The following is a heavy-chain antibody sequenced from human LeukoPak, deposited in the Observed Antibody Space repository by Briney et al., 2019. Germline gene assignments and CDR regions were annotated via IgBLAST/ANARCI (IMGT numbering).Heavy chain of an antibody. CDR2: IYTSGST. V-gene: IGHV4-61*02. J-gene: IGHJ5*02. Sequence: SETLSLTCTVSGGSISSGSYYWSWIRQPAGKGLEWIGRIYTSGSTNYNPSLKSRVTISVDTSKNQFSLKLSSVTAADTAVYYCARDCSGGSCYSGVGVDPWGQGTLVTVSS. CDR1: GGSISSGSYY. CDR3: ARDCSGGSCYSGVGVDP. D-gene: IGHD2-15*01.